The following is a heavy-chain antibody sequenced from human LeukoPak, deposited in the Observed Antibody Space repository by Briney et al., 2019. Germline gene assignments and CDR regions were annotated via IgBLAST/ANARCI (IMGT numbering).Heavy chain of an antibody. CDR3: AQPDF. Sequence: QPGGSRRISCVASGITFRSSSMHWVRQAPGKGLEWLAFIRFDGSTKYYADSVKGRFTVSRDNSKSTLYLQMNSLRAEDTAVYYCAQPDFWGQGTLVTVSS. J-gene: IGHJ4*02. CDR1: GITFRSSS. CDR2: IRFDGSTK. V-gene: IGHV3-30*02.